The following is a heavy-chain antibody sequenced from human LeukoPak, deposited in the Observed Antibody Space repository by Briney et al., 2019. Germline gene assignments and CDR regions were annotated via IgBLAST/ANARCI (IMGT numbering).Heavy chain of an antibody. D-gene: IGHD5-24*01. V-gene: IGHV4-4*07. Sequence: SETLSLTCTVSGGSISSYYWSWIRQPAGKGLEWIGRIYTSGSTNYNPSLKSRVTMSVDASKNQFSLRLTSVTAADTAVYYCARAGDIYNYYFDHWGQGTLVTVSS. CDR3: ARAGDIYNYYFDH. CDR1: GGSISSYY. CDR2: IYTSGST. J-gene: IGHJ4*02.